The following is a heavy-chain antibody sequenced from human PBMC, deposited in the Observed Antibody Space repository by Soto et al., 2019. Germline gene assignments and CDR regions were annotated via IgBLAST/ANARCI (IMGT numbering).Heavy chain of an antibody. Sequence: QVQLVQSGAEVKKPGSSVKVSCKASGGTFSSYAISWVRQAPGQGLEWMGGIIPIFGTANYAQKFQGRVTITADESTSTDYMELSSLRSEDTAVYYCARAGYSSSSSYFDYWGQGTLVTVSS. D-gene: IGHD6-6*01. V-gene: IGHV1-69*01. CDR1: GGTFSSYA. CDR2: IIPIFGTA. J-gene: IGHJ4*02. CDR3: ARAGYSSSSSYFDY.